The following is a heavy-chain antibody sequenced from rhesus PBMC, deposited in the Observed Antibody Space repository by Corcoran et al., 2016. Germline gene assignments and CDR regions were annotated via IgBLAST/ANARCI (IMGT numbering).Heavy chain of an antibody. J-gene: IGHJ4*01. V-gene: IGHV4-76*01. CDR3: ARSPPAQYYFDY. CDR1: GFSISSGYD. CDR2: LYGSSGST. Sequence: QVQLQESGPGVVKPSETLSLTCAVSGFSISSGYDWSLIRQPPGKELEWIGYLYGSSGSTNYNPSLMNRVPISKDTSKTQFSLRLSSVTAADTAVYYCARSPPAQYYFDYWGQGVLVTVSS.